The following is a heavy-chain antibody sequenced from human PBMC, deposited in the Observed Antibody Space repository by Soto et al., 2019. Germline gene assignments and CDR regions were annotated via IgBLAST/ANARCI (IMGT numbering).Heavy chain of an antibody. D-gene: IGHD3-3*01. CDR2: ISYDGSNK. J-gene: IGHJ4*02. CDR1: GFTFSSYA. CDR3: ARDFHYGFWSSPLDY. Sequence: PGGSLRLSCAASGFTFSSYAMHWVRQAPGKGLEWVAVISYDGSNKYYADSVKGRFTISRDNSKNTLYLQMNSLRAEDTAVYYCARDFHYGFWSSPLDYWGQGTLVTVSS. V-gene: IGHV3-30-3*01.